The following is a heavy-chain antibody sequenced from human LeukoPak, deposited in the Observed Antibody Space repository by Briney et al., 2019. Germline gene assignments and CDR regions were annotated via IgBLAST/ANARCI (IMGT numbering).Heavy chain of an antibody. CDR3: ARVRRRYYDSSGLYYFDY. CDR2: IYYSGST. D-gene: IGHD3-22*01. CDR1: GGSISSSSYY. J-gene: IGHJ4*02. V-gene: IGHV4-39*01. Sequence: SETLSLTCTVSGGSISSSSYYWGWIRQPPGKGLEWIGSIYYSGSTYYNPSLKSRVTISVDTSKNQFSLKLISVTAADTAVYYCARVRRRYYDSSGLYYFDYWGQGTLVTVSS.